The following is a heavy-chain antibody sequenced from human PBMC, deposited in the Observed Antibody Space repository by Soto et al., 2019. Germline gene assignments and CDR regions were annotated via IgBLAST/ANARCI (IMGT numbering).Heavy chain of an antibody. V-gene: IGHV1-69*19. CDR2: IIPISDTT. J-gene: IGHJ6*02. Sequence: QVQLVQSGAEVKKPGSSVKVSCKASGGTFSSYAISWVRQAPGQGLEWMGGIIPISDTTNYAQKFQGRVTITADESMSTAYMELSSLRSEDTAVYYCAISHGSSTSLEIYYYYYYGMDVWGQGTTVTVSS. D-gene: IGHD2-2*01. CDR1: GGTFSSYA. CDR3: AISHGSSTSLEIYYYYYYGMDV.